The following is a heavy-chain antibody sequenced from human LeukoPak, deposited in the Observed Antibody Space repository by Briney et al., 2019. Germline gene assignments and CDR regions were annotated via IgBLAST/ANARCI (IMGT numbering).Heavy chain of an antibody. V-gene: IGHV3-23*01. CDR1: GFTFNSYA. J-gene: IGHJ4*02. CDR2: ISGSGGDT. Sequence: GGSLRLSCAASGFTFNSYAMIWVRQAPGKGLEWVSGISGSGGDTHYAESVKGRFTISRDNSKNTLYLQMNSLRAEDTAVYYCARDRQWLFDYWGQGTLVTVSS. D-gene: IGHD3-22*01. CDR3: ARDRQWLFDY.